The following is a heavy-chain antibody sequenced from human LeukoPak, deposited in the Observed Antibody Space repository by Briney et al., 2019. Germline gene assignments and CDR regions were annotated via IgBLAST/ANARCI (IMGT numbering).Heavy chain of an antibody. J-gene: IGHJ6*04. Sequence: SETLSLTCTVSGGSISTYYWSWIRQPPGKGLEWIGYIYYSGSTNHNPSLKSRVTISVDTSKNQFSLKLSSVTAADTAVYYCARDSITMVRGVQTFYYYYGMDVWGKGTTVTVSS. CDR1: GGSISTYY. D-gene: IGHD3-10*01. V-gene: IGHV4-59*01. CDR2: IYYSGST. CDR3: ARDSITMVRGVQTFYYYYGMDV.